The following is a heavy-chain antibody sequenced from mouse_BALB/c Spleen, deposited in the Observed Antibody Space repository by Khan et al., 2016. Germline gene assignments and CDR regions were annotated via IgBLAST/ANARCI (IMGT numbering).Heavy chain of an antibody. Sequence: EVQLQESGPGLVKPSQSLSLTCTVTGYSITSDYAWNWIRQFPGNKLEWMGYISYSGSTSYNPSLKSRISITRDTSKNQFFLQLNSVTTEDTATYYCASLPFYGSSYHYAMDYWGQGTSVTVSS. J-gene: IGHJ4*01. V-gene: IGHV3-2*02. D-gene: IGHD1-1*01. CDR2: ISYSGST. CDR1: GYSITSDYA. CDR3: ASLPFYGSSYHYAMDY.